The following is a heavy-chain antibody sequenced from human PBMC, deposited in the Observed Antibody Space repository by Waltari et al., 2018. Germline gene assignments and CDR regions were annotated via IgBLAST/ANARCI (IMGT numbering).Heavy chain of an antibody. D-gene: IGHD4-4*01. Sequence: QVTLKESGPVLVKPTETLTLTCTVSGFSLTNARMGVSWIRQPPGKALEWLAHIFSNDEKSYSTSLKRRLNISKDSSKSQVVLTMTNMDPVDTATYYCARIPRGTYSNYKLGYYYYMDVWGKGTTVTVAS. J-gene: IGHJ6*03. CDR1: GFSLTNARMG. CDR3: ARIPRGTYSNYKLGYYYYMDV. V-gene: IGHV2-26*01. CDR2: IFSNDEK.